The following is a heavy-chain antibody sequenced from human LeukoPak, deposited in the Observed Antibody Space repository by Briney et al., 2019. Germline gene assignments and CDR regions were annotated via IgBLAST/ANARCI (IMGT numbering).Heavy chain of an antibody. Sequence: GASVKVSCKVSGYTLTELSMHWVRQAPGKGLEWMGGFDPEDGETIYAQKFQGRVTMTEDTSTDTAYMELSSLRSEDTAVYYCATGGVGATSSVPYYYYYMDVWGKGTTVTVSS. D-gene: IGHD1-26*01. V-gene: IGHV1-24*01. J-gene: IGHJ6*03. CDR2: FDPEDGET. CDR3: ATGGVGATSSVPYYYYYMDV. CDR1: GYTLTELS.